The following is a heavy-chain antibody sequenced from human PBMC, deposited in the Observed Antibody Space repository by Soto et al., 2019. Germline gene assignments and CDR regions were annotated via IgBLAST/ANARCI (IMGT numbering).Heavy chain of an antibody. J-gene: IGHJ4*02. CDR3: ARAQYCSGGSCYWDYFDY. CDR1: GYTFTSYG. D-gene: IGHD2-15*01. CDR2: ISAYNGNT. V-gene: IGHV1-18*01. Sequence: ASVKVSCKASGYTFTSYGISWVRQAPGQGLEWMGWISAYNGNTNYAQKLRGRVTMTTDTSTSTAYMELRSLRSDDTAVYYCARAQYCSGGSCYWDYFDYWGQGTLVTVSS.